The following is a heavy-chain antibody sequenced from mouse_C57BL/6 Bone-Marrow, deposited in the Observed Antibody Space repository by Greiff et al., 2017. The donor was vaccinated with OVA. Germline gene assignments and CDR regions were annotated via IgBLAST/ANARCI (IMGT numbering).Heavy chain of an antibody. CDR3: ARPVTTVRYFDV. J-gene: IGHJ1*03. CDR2: IISGSSTI. D-gene: IGHD1-1*01. V-gene: IGHV5-17*01. CDR1: GFTFSDYG. Sequence: DVKLVESGGGLVKPGGSLKLSCAASGFTFSDYGMHWVRQAPEKGLEWVAYIISGSSTIYYADTVKGRFTISRDNAKNTLFLQMTSLRSEDTAMFYCARPVTTVRYFDVWGTGTTVTVSS.